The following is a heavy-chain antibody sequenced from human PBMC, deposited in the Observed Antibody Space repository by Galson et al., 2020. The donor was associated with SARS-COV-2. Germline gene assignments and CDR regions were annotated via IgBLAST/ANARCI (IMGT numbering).Heavy chain of an antibody. Sequence: GGSMRLSCAVSGFTFSLYTMSWVRQAPGKGLEWVASITTSSDYIYYADSVKGRFTISRDNDKNSLFLQMTSLSAEDTAVFYCAREASWAKFAMDVWGQGTTVTVSS. CDR1: GFTFSLYT. V-gene: IGHV3-21*01. CDR3: AREASWAKFAMDV. J-gene: IGHJ6*02. CDR2: ITTSSDYI. D-gene: IGHD1-26*01.